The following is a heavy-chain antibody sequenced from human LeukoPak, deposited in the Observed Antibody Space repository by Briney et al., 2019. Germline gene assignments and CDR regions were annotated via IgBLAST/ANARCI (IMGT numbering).Heavy chain of an antibody. CDR3: AREYDFWSGLDY. CDR2: IYTSGST. J-gene: IGHJ4*02. CDR1: GGSISSGSYY. V-gene: IGHV4-61*02. Sequence: PSQTLSLICTVSGGSISSGSYYWSWIRQPAGKGLEWIGRIYTSGSTNYNPSLKSRVTISVDTSKNQFSLKLSSVTAADTAVYYCAREYDFWSGLDYWGQGTLVTVSS. D-gene: IGHD3-3*01.